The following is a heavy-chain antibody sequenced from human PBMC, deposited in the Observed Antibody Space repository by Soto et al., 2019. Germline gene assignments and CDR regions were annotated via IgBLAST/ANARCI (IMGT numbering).Heavy chain of an antibody. CDR2: INPSGGST. V-gene: IGHV1-46*01. CDR3: AREWAYWGIAAAGTQEWFDP. J-gene: IGHJ5*02. Sequence: EASVKVSCKASGYTFTSCYMHWVRQAPGQGLEWMGIINPSGGSTSYAQKFQGRVTMTRDTSTSTVYMELSSLRSEDTAVYYCAREWAYWGIAAAGTQEWFDPWGQGTLVTVSS. CDR1: GYTFTSCY. D-gene: IGHD6-13*01.